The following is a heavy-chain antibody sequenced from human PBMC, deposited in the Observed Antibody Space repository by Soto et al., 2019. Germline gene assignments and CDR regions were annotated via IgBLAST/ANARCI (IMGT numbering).Heavy chain of an antibody. Sequence: SETLSLTCTVSGGSISSGGYYWSWIRQHPGKGLEWIGYIYYSGSTYYNPSLKSRVTISVDTSKNQFSLKLSSVTAADTAVYYCARDGLGRGNAFAIWGQGTMVTVSS. CDR3: ARDGLGRGNAFAI. CDR1: GGSISSGGYY. J-gene: IGHJ3*02. CDR2: IYYSGST. D-gene: IGHD3-10*01. V-gene: IGHV4-31*03.